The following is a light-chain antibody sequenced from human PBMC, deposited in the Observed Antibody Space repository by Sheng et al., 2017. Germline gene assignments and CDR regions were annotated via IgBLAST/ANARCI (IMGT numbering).Light chain of an antibody. J-gene: IGKJ1*01. V-gene: IGKV3-20*01. CDR3: QQYGSSPWT. CDR1: HSVSTSY. Sequence: EIVLTQSPGTLSLSPGERATLSCRASHSVSTSYLAWYQHKPGQAPXVLIYGASTRATGIPDRFXGSGSGTDFTLTISRLEPEDFVVYYCQQYGSSPWTFGQGTKVEIK. CDR2: GAS.